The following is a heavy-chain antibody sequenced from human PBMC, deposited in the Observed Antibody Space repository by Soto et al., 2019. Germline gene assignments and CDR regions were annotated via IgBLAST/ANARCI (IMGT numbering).Heavy chain of an antibody. J-gene: IGHJ5*02. V-gene: IGHV4-34*01. Sequence: TLSLTCAVYGGSFSGYYWSWIRQPPGKGLEWIGEINHSGSTNCNPSLKSRVTISVDTSKNQFSLKLSSVTAADTAVYYCAARIAAAGNGDWFDPWGQGTLVTVSS. CDR2: INHSGST. D-gene: IGHD6-13*01. CDR1: GGSFSGYY. CDR3: AARIAAAGNGDWFDP.